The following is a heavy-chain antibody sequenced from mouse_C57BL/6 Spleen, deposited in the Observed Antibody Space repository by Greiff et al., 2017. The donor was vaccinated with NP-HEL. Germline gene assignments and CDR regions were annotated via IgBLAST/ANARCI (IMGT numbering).Heavy chain of an antibody. Sequence: QVQLQQSGAELARPGASVKLSCKASGYTFTSYGISWVKQRTGQGLEWIGEIYPRSGNTYYNEKFKGKATLTADKSSSTAYMELRSLTSEDSAVYFCARSGVYDGYYGGFAYWGQGTLVTVSA. V-gene: IGHV1-81*01. J-gene: IGHJ3*01. CDR3: ARSGVYDGYYGGFAY. CDR2: IYPRSGNT. D-gene: IGHD2-3*01. CDR1: GYTFTSYG.